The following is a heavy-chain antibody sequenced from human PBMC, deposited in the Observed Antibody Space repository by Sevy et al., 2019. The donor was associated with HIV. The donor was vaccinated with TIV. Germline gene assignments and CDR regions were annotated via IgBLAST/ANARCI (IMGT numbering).Heavy chain of an antibody. V-gene: IGHV3-49*03. CDR1: GFTFDDYA. J-gene: IGHJ4*02. Sequence: GGSLRLPCTTSGFTFDDYAMSWFRQAPGKGLEGVAFITRNSYEAHGGTTDYGASVKGRFIISRDDSKSIAYLQMNSLKTEVTTGYYCTRGLATADTPEYYFDYWGQGTLVTVSS. CDR3: TRGLATADTPEYYFDY. CDR2: ITRNSYEAHGGTT. D-gene: IGHD5-12*01.